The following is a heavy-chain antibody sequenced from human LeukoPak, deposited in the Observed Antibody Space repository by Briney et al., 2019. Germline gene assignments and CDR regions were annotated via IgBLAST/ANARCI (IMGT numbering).Heavy chain of an antibody. CDR1: GGSISSSNW. CDR2: IYHSGST. D-gene: IGHD5-18*01. J-gene: IGHJ3*02. CDR3: ARETDTAMTGAFDI. V-gene: IGHV4-4*02. Sequence: TSETLSLTCAVSGGSISSSNWRSWVRQPPGKGLEWIGEIYHSGSTNYNPSLKSRVTISVDKSKSQFSLKLSSVTAADTAVYYCARETDTAMTGAFDIWGQGTMVTVSS.